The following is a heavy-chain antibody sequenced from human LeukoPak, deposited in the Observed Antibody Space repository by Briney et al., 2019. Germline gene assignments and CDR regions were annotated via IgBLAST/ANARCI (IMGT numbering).Heavy chain of an antibody. CDR3: AKVYRYSKRGYYFDY. V-gene: IGHV3-23*01. CDR2: ISGSGGST. J-gene: IGHJ4*02. D-gene: IGHD2-15*01. CDR1: GFTFSSYA. Sequence: GGSLRLSCAASGFTFSSYAMSWVRQAPGKGLEWVSAISGSGGSTYYADSVKGRFTISGDNSKNTLYLQMNSLRAEDTAVYYCAKVYRYSKRGYYFDYWGQGTLVTVSS.